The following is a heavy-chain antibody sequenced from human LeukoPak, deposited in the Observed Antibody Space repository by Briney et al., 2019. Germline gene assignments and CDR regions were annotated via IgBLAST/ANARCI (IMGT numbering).Heavy chain of an antibody. CDR3: ARESGSSSSVPHYYYYYYMDV. CDR2: INHSGST. CDR1: GGSFSGYY. D-gene: IGHD6-6*01. J-gene: IGHJ6*03. Sequence: SETLSLTCAVYGGSFSGYYWSWIRQPPGKGLEWIGEINHSGSTNYNPSLKSRVTISVDTSKNQFSLKLSSVTAADTAVYYCARESGSSSSVPHYYYYYYMDVWGKGTTVTVSS. V-gene: IGHV4-34*01.